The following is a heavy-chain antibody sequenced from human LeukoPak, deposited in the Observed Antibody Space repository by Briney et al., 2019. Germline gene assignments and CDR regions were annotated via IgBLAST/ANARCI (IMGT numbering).Heavy chain of an antibody. CDR1: GFTFSNYD. D-gene: IGHD6-19*01. CDR2: ISDSGGST. V-gene: IGHV3-23*01. Sequence: GGSLRLSCAASGFTFSNYDMSWVRQAPGKGLECVSSISDSGGSTYDADTVKGRFTISRDNSKKTLYLQMTSLRAADTAVYYCAKDLSRAVAADWFDPWDQGSLVTVSS. J-gene: IGHJ5*02. CDR3: AKDLSRAVAADWFDP.